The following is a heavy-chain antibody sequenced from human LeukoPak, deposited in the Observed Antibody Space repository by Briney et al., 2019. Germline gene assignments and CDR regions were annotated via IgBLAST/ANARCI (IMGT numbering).Heavy chain of an antibody. J-gene: IGHJ4*02. CDR1: GFIFSNYD. V-gene: IGHV3-23*01. CDR3: ATSRSSATSARGLLDF. D-gene: IGHD6-19*01. CDR2: ISYNGGST. Sequence: GGSLRLSCAASGFIFSNYDMSWVRQAPGKGLEWVSGISYNGGSTHYADSVKGRFTISRDNSRNTLYLQMNSLRPDDTAFYYCATSRSSATSARGLLDFWGQGTLATVSS.